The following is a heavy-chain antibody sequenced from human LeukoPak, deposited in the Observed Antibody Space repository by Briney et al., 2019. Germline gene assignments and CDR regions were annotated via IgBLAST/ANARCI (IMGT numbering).Heavy chain of an antibody. CDR1: GGSISSSSYY. CDR3: AIKSYYGSGSPFDY. V-gene: IGHV4-39*01. D-gene: IGHD3-10*01. Sequence: SETLSLTCTVSGGSISSSSYYWGWIRQPPGKGLEWIGSIYYSGGTYYNPSLKSRVTISVDTSKNQFSLKLSSVTAADAAVYYCAIKSYYGSGSPFDYWGQGTLVTVSS. J-gene: IGHJ4*02. CDR2: IYYSGGT.